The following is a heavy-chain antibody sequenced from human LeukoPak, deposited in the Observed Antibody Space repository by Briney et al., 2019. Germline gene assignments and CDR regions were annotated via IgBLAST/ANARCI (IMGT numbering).Heavy chain of an antibody. D-gene: IGHD2-2*01. CDR1: GYSFTSYW. J-gene: IGHJ5*02. CDR3: ARQKGKYQLLPAGWLDP. CDR2: IYPGDSDT. Sequence: GESLKISCKGSGYSFTSYWIGWVRQMPGKGLEWMGIIYPGDSDTRYSPSFQGQVTISADKSISTAYLQWSSLKASDTAMYYCARQKGKYQLLPAGWLDPWGQGTLVTVSS. V-gene: IGHV5-51*01.